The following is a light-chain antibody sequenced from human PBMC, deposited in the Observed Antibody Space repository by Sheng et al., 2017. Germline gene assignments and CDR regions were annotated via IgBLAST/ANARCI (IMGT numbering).Light chain of an antibody. CDR1: QDITVW. J-gene: IGKJ3*01. V-gene: IGKV1-12*01. Sequence: DIQMTQSPSSVSASVGDTVTISCRASQDITVWLAWYQHKPGKAPKLLISTASRLQDEVPSRFAASGSGTDFSLTISNLQSEDFATYFCQQGSSFPFTFGPGTKIDIQ. CDR2: TAS. CDR3: QQGSSFPFT.